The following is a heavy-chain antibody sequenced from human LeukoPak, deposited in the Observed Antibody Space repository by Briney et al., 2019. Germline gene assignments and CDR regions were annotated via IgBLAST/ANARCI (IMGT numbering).Heavy chain of an antibody. D-gene: IGHD2-15*01. V-gene: IGHV3-74*01. J-gene: IGHJ4*02. CDR1: GFTFSSSW. Sequence: GGSLRLSCAASGFTFSSSWMQWVRQPPGKGLVWVSRINGDGSSTSYADSVKGRFTISRDNARNTLYLQMNSLRPEDTAVYYCARGYCSGGSCNRPFDYWGQGTLVTVSS. CDR3: ARGYCSGGSCNRPFDY. CDR2: INGDGSST.